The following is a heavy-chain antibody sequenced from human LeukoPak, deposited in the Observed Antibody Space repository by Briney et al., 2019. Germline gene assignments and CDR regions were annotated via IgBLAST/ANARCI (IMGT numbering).Heavy chain of an antibody. CDR2: INPSGGTT. D-gene: IGHD3-22*01. V-gene: IGHV1-46*01. CDR3: ARWDYYDSSAFDY. Sequence: ASVKVSCKASGYTFISYYIHWVRQAPGQGLDWMGIINPSGGTTSYAQKFQGRVTMTRDTSTSTVYMELNSLRSEDTAVYYCARWDYYDSSAFDYWGQGTQVTVSS. CDR1: GYTFISYY. J-gene: IGHJ4*02.